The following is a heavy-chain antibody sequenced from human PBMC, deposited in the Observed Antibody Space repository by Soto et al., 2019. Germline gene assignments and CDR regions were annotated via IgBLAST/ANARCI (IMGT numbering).Heavy chain of an antibody. CDR1: GFTFSSFW. J-gene: IGHJ4*02. V-gene: IGHV3-74*01. CDR3: ASSLITPFDY. CDR2: INSDGSST. Sequence: GGSLRLSCAASGFTFSSFWMHWVRQAPGKGLLWVSRINSDGSSTFYADSVKGRFTISRDNAKNTLYLQMNSLRAEDTAVYYCASSLITPFDYWGQGDLLTISS.